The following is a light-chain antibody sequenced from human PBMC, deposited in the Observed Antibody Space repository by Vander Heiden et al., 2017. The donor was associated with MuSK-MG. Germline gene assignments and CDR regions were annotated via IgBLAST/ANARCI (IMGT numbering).Light chain of an antibody. CDR2: GAS. V-gene: IGKV3-15*01. Sequence: EIVMTQSPAILSVSPGERATLSCRASQSVSRNLAWYQQKPGQAPRLLIYGASTRATGSPARFSGSGCGTEFTLTISSRQSEDLAVYYCQQNNNWPPVTFGGGTKVEIK. CDR1: QSVSRN. J-gene: IGKJ4*01. CDR3: QQNNNWPPVT.